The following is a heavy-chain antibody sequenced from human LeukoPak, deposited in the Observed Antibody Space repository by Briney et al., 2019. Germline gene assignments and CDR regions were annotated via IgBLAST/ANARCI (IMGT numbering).Heavy chain of an antibody. V-gene: IGHV3-9*01. CDR1: GFTFDDYA. CDR2: ISWNSGGI. J-gene: IGHJ4*02. Sequence: GRSLRLSCAASGFTFDDYAMHWVRQAPGKGLEWVSGISWNSGGIGYADSVKGRFTISRDNAKNSLYLQMNSLRAEDTALYYCAKDGEMATTYYFDYWGQGTWSPSPQ. D-gene: IGHD5-24*01. CDR3: AKDGEMATTYYFDY.